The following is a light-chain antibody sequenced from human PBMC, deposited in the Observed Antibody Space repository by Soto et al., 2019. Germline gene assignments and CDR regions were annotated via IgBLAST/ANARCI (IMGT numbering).Light chain of an antibody. Sequence: QSVLTQPASVSGSPGQSITISCIGTSSDVGSYNLVSWYQQHPGKAPKVLIYDVSERPSGVATRFSGSKSGNTASLTITGRQAADEAEDYYCSYSGGRRHVLFGGGTKLTVL. CDR1: SSDVGSYNL. J-gene: IGLJ2*01. CDR2: DVS. CDR3: CSYSGGRRHVL. V-gene: IGLV2-23*02.